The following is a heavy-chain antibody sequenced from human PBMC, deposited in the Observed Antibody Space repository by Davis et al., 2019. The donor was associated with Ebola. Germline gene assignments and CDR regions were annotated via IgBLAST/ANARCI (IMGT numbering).Heavy chain of an antibody. D-gene: IGHD2-2*01. CDR1: GFTFDDYA. CDR3: AKGGFVVVPAARLDY. Sequence: PGGSLTLSCAASGFTFDDYAMHWVRQAPGRGLAWVSGISWNSGSIGYADSVKGRFTISRDNSKNTLYLQMNSLRAEDTAVYYCAKGGFVVVPAARLDYWGQGTLVTVSS. V-gene: IGHV3-9*01. CDR2: ISWNSGSI. J-gene: IGHJ4*02.